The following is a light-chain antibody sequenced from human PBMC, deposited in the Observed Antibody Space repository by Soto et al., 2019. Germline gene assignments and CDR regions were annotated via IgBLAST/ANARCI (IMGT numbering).Light chain of an antibody. CDR1: SGDIGGYNY. V-gene: IGLV2-11*01. CDR3: ISYTSSSTWV. J-gene: IGLJ3*02. CDR2: DVN. Sequence: QSVLTQPRSVSGSPGQSVTISCTGASGDIGGYNYVSWYQHHPGKAPKLIIFDVNKRPSGVPDRFSGSKSGNTASLTISGLQAEDESDYYCISYTSSSTWVFGGGTKVTVL.